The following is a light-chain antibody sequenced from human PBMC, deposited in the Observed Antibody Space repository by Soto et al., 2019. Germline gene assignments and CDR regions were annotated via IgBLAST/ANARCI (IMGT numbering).Light chain of an antibody. CDR3: KQDGSSPGFT. CDR2: GAS. CDR1: QSVSSSY. Sequence: EIVLTQSPGTLSLSPGERATLSCRASQSVSSSYLAWYQQKPGQAPRLLLYGASSRATGIPDRFSGSGTGTDYTLTISGLEPEDFAVDNGKQDGSSPGFTFGPGTKVDIK. J-gene: IGKJ3*01. V-gene: IGKV3-20*01.